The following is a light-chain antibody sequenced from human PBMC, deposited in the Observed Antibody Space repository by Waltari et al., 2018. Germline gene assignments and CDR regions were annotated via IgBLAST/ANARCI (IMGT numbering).Light chain of an antibody. CDR2: DVS. J-gene: IGLJ1*01. CDR1: SNDVGNYNY. V-gene: IGLV2-14*03. Sequence: QSALTQPASVSGSPGQSITISCTGTSNDVGNYNYVSWYQQHPGKAPKLIIYDVSNRPPGVSNHGSGSKTSNTDSLIISGLQTEDEADYYCISFTNNNSPYPFVFGAGTKVTV. CDR3: ISFTNNNSPYPFV.